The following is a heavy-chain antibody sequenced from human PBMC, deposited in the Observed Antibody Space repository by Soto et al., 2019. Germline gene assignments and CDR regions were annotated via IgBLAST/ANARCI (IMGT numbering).Heavy chain of an antibody. D-gene: IGHD6-13*01. CDR1: GFTFSSYD. CDR2: IGTAGDT. V-gene: IGHV3-13*01. Sequence: GGSLRLSCAASGFTFSSYDMHWVRQATGKGLEWVSAIGTAGDTYYPGSVKGRFTISREKAKNSFYFQMNSLRAEDTAVYYCARSIPPLEPGDSSSWYWWSATGAYYYYGMDVWGQGTTVTVSS. J-gene: IGHJ6*02. CDR3: ARSIPPLEPGDSSSWYWWSATGAYYYYGMDV.